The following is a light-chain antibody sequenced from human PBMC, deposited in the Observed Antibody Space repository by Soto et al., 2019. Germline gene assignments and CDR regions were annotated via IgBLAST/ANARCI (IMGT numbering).Light chain of an antibody. V-gene: IGLV4-69*01. CDR3: QTWGPGIRV. J-gene: IGLJ7*01. CDR2: VHSDGTH. Sequence: QSVLTQSPSASASLGASVKLTCTLVSGHSNYDIAWHKQQPEKGTRFLVKVHSDGTHIKGDGIPDRFSGSSSGTERYLIISGLQSEDEADYYCQTWGPGIRVFGGGTQLTVL. CDR1: SGHSNYD.